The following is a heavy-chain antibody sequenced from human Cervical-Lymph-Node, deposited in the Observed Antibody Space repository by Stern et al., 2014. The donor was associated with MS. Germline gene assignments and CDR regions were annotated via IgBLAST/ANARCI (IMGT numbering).Heavy chain of an antibody. CDR1: GFTFRTYA. CDR2: ISYDGSTK. V-gene: IGHV3-30-3*01. CDR3: ARAPGDYELDH. D-gene: IGHD3-22*01. Sequence: QVQLVQSGGGVVQPGRSLRLSCAASGFTFRTYAMHWVRQPPGKGLEWVTVISYDGSTKFYADSVKGRFTISRDNSKNTLYLQMDSLRVEDTAMYYCARAPGDYELDHWGQGTLITVSS. J-gene: IGHJ4*02.